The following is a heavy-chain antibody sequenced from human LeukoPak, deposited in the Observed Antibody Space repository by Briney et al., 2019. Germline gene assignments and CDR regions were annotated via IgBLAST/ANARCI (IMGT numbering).Heavy chain of an antibody. J-gene: IGHJ4*02. V-gene: IGHV3-23*01. CDR1: GFTFSSYV. D-gene: IGHD5-12*01. CDR2: ISVSGGST. Sequence: GGSLRPSCAASGFTFSSYVMSWVRQAPGKGLEWVSAISVSGGSTYYADSVKGRFTISRDNSKNTLYLQMNSLRAEDTAVYYCAKKRPRGYEYYFDYWGQGTLVTVSS. CDR3: AKKRPRGYEYYFDY.